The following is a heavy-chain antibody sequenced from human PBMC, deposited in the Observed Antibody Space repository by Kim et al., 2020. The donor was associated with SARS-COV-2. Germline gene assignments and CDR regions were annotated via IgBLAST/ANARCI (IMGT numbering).Heavy chain of an antibody. Sequence: GGSLRLSCAASGFTFSSYAMSWVRQAPGKGLEWVSAISGSGGSTYYADSVKGRFTISRDNSKNTLCLQMNSLRAEDTAVYYCAKDHQRWLQLQNSFDPWGQGTLVTVSS. CDR1: GFTFSSYA. CDR3: AKDHQRWLQLQNSFDP. CDR2: ISGSGGST. J-gene: IGHJ5*02. D-gene: IGHD5-12*01. V-gene: IGHV3-23*01.